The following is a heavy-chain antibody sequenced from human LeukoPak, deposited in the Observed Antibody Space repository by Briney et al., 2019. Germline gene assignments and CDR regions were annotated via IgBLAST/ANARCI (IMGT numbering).Heavy chain of an antibody. CDR3: ARNPLSLYDSSGYYYPIDY. CDR1: GGTFSSYA. J-gene: IGHJ4*02. V-gene: IGHV1-69*13. Sequence: SVKVSCKASGGTFSSYAISWVRQAPGQGLEWMGGIIPIFGTANYAQKFQGRVTITADESTSTAYMELSSLRSEDTAVYYCARNPLSLYDSSGYYYPIDYWGQGTLVTVSP. CDR2: IIPIFGTA. D-gene: IGHD3-22*01.